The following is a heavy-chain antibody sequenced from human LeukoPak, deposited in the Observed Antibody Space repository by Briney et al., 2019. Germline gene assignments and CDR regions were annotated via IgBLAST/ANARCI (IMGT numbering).Heavy chain of an antibody. CDR3: AGGSGYCSSTSCYFGPPDHDAFDI. J-gene: IGHJ3*02. CDR1: GYTFTGYY. D-gene: IGHD2-2*03. V-gene: IGHV1-2*02. CDR2: INPNSGGT. Sequence: ASVKVSCKASGYTFTGYYMHWVRQAPGQGLEWMGWINPNSGGTNYAQKFQGRVTMTRDTSISTAYMELSRLRSDDTAVYYCAGGSGYCSSTSCYFGPPDHDAFDIWGQGTVVTVSS.